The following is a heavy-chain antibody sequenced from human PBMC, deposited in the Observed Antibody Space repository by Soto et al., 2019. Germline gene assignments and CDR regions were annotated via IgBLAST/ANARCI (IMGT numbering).Heavy chain of an antibody. V-gene: IGHV4-34*01. CDR2: INHSGST. J-gene: IGHJ4*02. Sequence: SETLSLTCAVYGGSFSGYYWSWIRQPPGKGLEWIGEINHSGSTNYNPSLKSRVTISVDTSKNQFSLKLSSVTAADTAAYYCARERHDYVWGSYRYYHYRGQGTLVTVSS. D-gene: IGHD3-16*02. CDR1: GGSFSGYY. CDR3: ARERHDYVWGSYRYYHY.